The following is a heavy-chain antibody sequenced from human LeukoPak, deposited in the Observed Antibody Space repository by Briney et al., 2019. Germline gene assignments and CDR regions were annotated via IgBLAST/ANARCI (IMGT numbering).Heavy chain of an antibody. J-gene: IGHJ4*02. CDR3: ARVRGYYDSSGYDY. CDR2: IHHTGGI. Sequence: PSETLSLTCADYGGSISSSDRGSWVRQPPGKGLEWIGEIHHTGGIDYNPSLKSRLTMSADKSKNQFSLKLTSVTAADTAVYYCARVRGYYDSSGYDYWGQGTLVTVSS. V-gene: IGHV4-4*02. CDR1: GGSISSSDR. D-gene: IGHD3-22*01.